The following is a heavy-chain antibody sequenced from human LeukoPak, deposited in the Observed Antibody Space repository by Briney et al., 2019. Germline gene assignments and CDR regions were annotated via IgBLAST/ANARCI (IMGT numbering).Heavy chain of an antibody. J-gene: IGHJ4*02. D-gene: IGHD6-19*01. CDR1: GFTFSSYA. Sequence: GGSLRLSCAASGFTFSSYAMSWVRQAPGKGLEWVSAISGSGGSTYYADSVKGRFTISRDNSKNTLYLQMNSLRAEDTAVYYCVRIAVADHYFDYWGQGTLVTVSS. V-gene: IGHV3-23*01. CDR2: ISGSGGST. CDR3: VRIAVADHYFDY.